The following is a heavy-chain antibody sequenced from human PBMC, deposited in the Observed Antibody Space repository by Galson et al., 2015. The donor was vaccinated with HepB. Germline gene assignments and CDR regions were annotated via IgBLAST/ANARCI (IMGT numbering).Heavy chain of an antibody. CDR2: ISYDGSNK. CDR3: ARAHPDEGGLGDY. CDR1: GFTFSSYA. D-gene: IGHD1-14*01. Sequence: SLRLSCAASGFTFSSYAMHWVRQAPGKGLEWVAVISYDGSNKYYADSVKGRFTISRDNSKNTLYLQMNSLRAEDTAVYYCARAHPDEGGLGDYWGQGTLVTVSS. V-gene: IGHV3-30*04. J-gene: IGHJ4*02.